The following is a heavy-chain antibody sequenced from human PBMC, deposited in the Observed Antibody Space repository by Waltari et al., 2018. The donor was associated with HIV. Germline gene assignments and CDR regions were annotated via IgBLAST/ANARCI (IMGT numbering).Heavy chain of an antibody. CDR3: ASGSHYCSGGSCDYYYYDMDV. Sequence: AASGITFDDYGMSWVRQAPGKGLEWVSGINWNGGSTGYADSGKGRFTISRDNAKKSLFLQMNSLRAEDTALYYCASGSHYCSGGSCDYYYYDMDVWGQGTTVTVSS. D-gene: IGHD2-15*01. CDR2: INWNGGST. V-gene: IGHV3-20*04. CDR1: GITFDDYG. J-gene: IGHJ6*02.